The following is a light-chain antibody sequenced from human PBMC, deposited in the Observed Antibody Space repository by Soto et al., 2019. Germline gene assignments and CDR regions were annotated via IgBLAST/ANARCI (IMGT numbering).Light chain of an antibody. V-gene: IGKV3-20*01. CDR1: QSVSSN. J-gene: IGKJ5*01. CDR3: QQYAGSPIT. CDR2: DAS. Sequence: ERSTLSCRASQSVSSNLAWYQQKPGLAPTLLISDASSRASGVPDRFTGGGSGTDFTLTIRRLEPEDFALYYCQQYAGSPITFGQGTRLEIK.